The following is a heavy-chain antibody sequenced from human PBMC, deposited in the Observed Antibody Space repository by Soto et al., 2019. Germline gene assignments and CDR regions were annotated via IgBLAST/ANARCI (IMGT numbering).Heavy chain of an antibody. V-gene: IGHV6-1*01. CDR2: TYYRSKWSN. Sequence: HSQTLSLTCAISGDSVSSNSAAWNWIRQSPSRGLEWLGRTYYRSKWSNDYALSVEGRITINPDTSKNQFSLQLNSLTPEDTAVYYCARGYAFDIWGQGTMVTVSS. CDR3: ARGYAFDI. J-gene: IGHJ3*02. CDR1: GDSVSSNSAA.